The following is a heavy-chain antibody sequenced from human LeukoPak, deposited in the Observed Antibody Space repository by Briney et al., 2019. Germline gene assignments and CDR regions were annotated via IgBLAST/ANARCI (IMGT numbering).Heavy chain of an antibody. Sequence: SGTLSLTCAVSGGSISSSNWWSWVRQPPGKGLEWIGEIYHSGSTNYNPSLKSRVTISVDTSKNQFSLKLSSVTAADTAVYYCARVLGYCSGGSCLYYYYYYYMDVWGKGTTVTVSS. D-gene: IGHD2-15*01. CDR1: GGSISSSNW. V-gene: IGHV4-4*02. J-gene: IGHJ6*03. CDR3: ARVLGYCSGGSCLYYYYYYYMDV. CDR2: IYHSGST.